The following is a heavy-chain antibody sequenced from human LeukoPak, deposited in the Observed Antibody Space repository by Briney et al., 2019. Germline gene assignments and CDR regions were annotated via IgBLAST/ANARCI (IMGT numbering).Heavy chain of an antibody. V-gene: IGHV3-7*01. Sequence: PGGSLRLSCAASGFTFSSYWMSWVRQAPGKGLEWVANIKQDGSEKYYVDSVKGRFTISRDNAKNSLYLQMNSLRAEDTAVYYCARERGGLGIAADWDLDYWGQGTLVTVSS. CDR2: IKQDGSEK. CDR3: ARERGGLGIAADWDLDY. CDR1: GFTFSSYW. J-gene: IGHJ4*02. D-gene: IGHD6-13*01.